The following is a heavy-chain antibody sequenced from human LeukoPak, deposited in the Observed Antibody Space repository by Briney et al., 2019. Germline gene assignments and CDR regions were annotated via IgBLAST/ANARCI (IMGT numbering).Heavy chain of an antibody. CDR3: ASHLTPEDVRRGVAFDI. D-gene: IGHD3-10*01. CDR2: ISGSGGST. J-gene: IGHJ3*02. CDR1: GFTFSSYA. V-gene: IGHV3-23*01. Sequence: SGGSLRLSCAASGFTFSSYAMSWVRQAPGKGLEWVSAISGSGGSTYYADSVKGRFTNSRDNSKNTLLLQMNSLRAEDTAVYYCASHLTPEDVRRGVAFDIWGQGTRVTVSS.